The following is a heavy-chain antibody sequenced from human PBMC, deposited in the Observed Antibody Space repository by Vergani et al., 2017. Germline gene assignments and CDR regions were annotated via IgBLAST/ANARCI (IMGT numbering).Heavy chain of an antibody. CDR2: IKQDGCEK. J-gene: IGHJ4*02. CDR3: ARGGRYCSGGSCYSVVDFDY. D-gene: IGHD2-15*01. Sequence: QLQESGPGLVKPSETLSLTCTISGDSFSTEKFYWGWVRQAPGRGLEWVANIKQDGCEKYYVDSVKGRFTISRDNAKNSLYLQMNSLRAEDTAVYYCARGGRYCSGGSCYSVVDFDYWGQGTLVTVSS. CDR1: GDSFSTEK. V-gene: IGHV3-7*01.